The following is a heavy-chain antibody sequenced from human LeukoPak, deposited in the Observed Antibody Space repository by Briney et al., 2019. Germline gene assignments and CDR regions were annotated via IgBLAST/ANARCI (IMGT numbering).Heavy chain of an antibody. CDR3: ARQLAAAGNY. CDR1: GGSISSSSYY. D-gene: IGHD6-13*01. V-gene: IGHV4-39*01. Sequence: SETLSLTCTVSGGSISSSSYYWGWIRQPPGKGLVWIVNINYSGSTYYNPSLRSPVTISVDTPKNQFSLKLSSVTAADTAVYYCARQLAAAGNYWGQGTLVTVSS. CDR2: INYSGST. J-gene: IGHJ4*02.